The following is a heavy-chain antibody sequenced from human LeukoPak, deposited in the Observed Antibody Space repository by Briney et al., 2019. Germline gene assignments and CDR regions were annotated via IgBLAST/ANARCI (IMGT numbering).Heavy chain of an antibody. D-gene: IGHD6-19*01. CDR2: IWYDGSNK. J-gene: IGHJ4*02. Sequence: PGGSLRLSCAASGFTFSSYGMHWVRQAPGKGLEWVAVIWYDGSNKYYADSVKGRFTISRDNAKNSLYLQMNSLRAEDTAVYYCARDSSGLYGNWGQGTLVTVSS. V-gene: IGHV3-33*01. CDR1: GFTFSSYG. CDR3: ARDSSGLYGN.